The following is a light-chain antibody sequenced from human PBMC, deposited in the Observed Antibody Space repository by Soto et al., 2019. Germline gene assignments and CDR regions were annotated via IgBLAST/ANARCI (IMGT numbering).Light chain of an antibody. V-gene: IGKV3-15*01. CDR2: GAS. J-gene: IGKJ1*01. CDR1: QSVSSN. CDR3: QQYNNWPRT. Sequence: EIVMTQSPATLSVSPGERATISCRASQSVSSNLAWYQQKPGQAPRLLIYGASTRATGIPARFSGSGSGTEFTLTISSLQSEDFAVYYCQQYNNWPRTFGKGTKADIK.